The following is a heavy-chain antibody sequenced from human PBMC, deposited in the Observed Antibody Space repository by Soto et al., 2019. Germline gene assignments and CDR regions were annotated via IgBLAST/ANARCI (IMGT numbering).Heavy chain of an antibody. D-gene: IGHD4-17*01. CDR3: ARDTVGLYNWFDP. Sequence: PSETLSLTXTVSGGSISSGDYYWSWIRQPPGKGLEWIGYIYYSGSTYYNPSLKSRVTISVDTSKNQFSLKLSSVTAADTAVYYCARDTVGLYNWFDPWGQGTLVTVSS. CDR2: IYYSGST. CDR1: GGSISSGDYY. J-gene: IGHJ5*02. V-gene: IGHV4-30-4*01.